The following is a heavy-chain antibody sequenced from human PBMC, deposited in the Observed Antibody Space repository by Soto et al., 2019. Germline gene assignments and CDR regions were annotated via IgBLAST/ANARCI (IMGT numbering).Heavy chain of an antibody. Sequence: QVQLVQSGAEVKKPGSSVRVSCTASGGNFSKSAFSWVRQAPGQGLEWVGGIIPLFDEADYAPRFQGRVTITADESTTTAYLELSSLKSDDTAIYYCARALPRGTMIVIDGDNYGMDVWGQGTTVTVSS. J-gene: IGHJ6*02. CDR1: GGNFSKSA. CDR3: ARALPRGTMIVIDGDNYGMDV. D-gene: IGHD3-22*01. CDR2: IIPLFDEA. V-gene: IGHV1-69*01.